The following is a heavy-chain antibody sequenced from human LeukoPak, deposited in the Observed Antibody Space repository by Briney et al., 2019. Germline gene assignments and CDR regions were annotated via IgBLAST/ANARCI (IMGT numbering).Heavy chain of an antibody. V-gene: IGHV3-64D*09. Sequence: GGSLRLSCSASGFTFSTYGMHWVRQAPGKGLEFVSAMSNNGGSTSYADSVKGRFTISRDNSKNTLYLQMSSLRTEDTAVYYCVKDTNSGYYYYGMDVWGQGTTVTVSS. J-gene: IGHJ6*02. CDR3: VKDTNSGYYYYGMDV. D-gene: IGHD2-2*01. CDR1: GFTFSTYG. CDR2: MSNNGGST.